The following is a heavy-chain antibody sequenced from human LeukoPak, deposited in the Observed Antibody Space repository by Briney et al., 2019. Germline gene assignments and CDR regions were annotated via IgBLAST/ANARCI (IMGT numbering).Heavy chain of an antibody. CDR1: GFGFTGYD. Sequence: ASVKVSCKASGFGFTGYDMHWVRQAPGQGLEWMGWINPNTGDTNYAQKFQGRVTMTRDTSINTAYLEVSRLKSEDTAVYYCARVGSWYNNHNWFDPWGQGTLVTVSS. J-gene: IGHJ5*02. CDR2: INPNTGDT. CDR3: ARVGSWYNNHNWFDP. D-gene: IGHD6-13*01. V-gene: IGHV1-2*02.